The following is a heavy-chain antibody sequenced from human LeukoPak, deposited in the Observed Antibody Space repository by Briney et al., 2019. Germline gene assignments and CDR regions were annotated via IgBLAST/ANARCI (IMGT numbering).Heavy chain of an antibody. CDR3: ARQYGSGSYFGY. Sequence: ASVKVSCKASGYTFTRYYMHWVRQAPGQGLEWMGWTNPNSGGTNYAQKFQGRVTMTRDTSISTTYMELSRLRSDDTAVYYCARQYGSGSYFGYWGQGTLVTVSS. D-gene: IGHD3-10*01. CDR1: GYTFTRYY. J-gene: IGHJ4*02. V-gene: IGHV1-2*02. CDR2: TNPNSGGT.